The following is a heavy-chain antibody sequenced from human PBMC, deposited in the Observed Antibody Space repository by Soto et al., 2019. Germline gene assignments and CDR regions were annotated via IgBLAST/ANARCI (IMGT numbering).Heavy chain of an antibody. J-gene: IGHJ5*02. D-gene: IGHD3-10*01. V-gene: IGHV3-21*06. Sequence: EVQLVESGGGLVKPGGSLRLSCAASGFSFSSYSMNWVRQAPGKGLVWLSSISSSSSYIYYADSVKGRFTISRDNAKNSLYLQMSGLGAEDTAGYCGAREMRGLANWFDPWGQGTLVTVSS. CDR1: GFSFSSYS. CDR3: AREMRGLANWFDP. CDR2: ISSSSSYI.